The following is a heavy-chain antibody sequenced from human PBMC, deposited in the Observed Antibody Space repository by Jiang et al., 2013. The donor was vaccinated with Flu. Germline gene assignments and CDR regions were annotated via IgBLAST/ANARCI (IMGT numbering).Heavy chain of an antibody. CDR1: GGSISNYY. CDR3: AREFRYGGYQNFDF. D-gene: IGHD5-12*01. CDR2: IFYSGTT. J-gene: IGHJ4*02. V-gene: IGHV4-59*01. Sequence: LLKPSETLSLTCSVSGGSISNYYWSWIRQPPGKGLEWIGYIFYSGTTNYNPSLKSRVTISIDTSRNQFSLKLSSVTAADTAVYYCAREFRYGGYQNFDFWGQGTLVNVSS.